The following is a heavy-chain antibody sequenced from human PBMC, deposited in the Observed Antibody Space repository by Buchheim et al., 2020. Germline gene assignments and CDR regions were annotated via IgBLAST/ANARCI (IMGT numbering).Heavy chain of an antibody. Sequence: EVQLVESGGGLVQPGGSLRLSCAASGFIFRRSWMSWVRQAPGKGLEWVANIKEDGSEKYYVDSVKGRFTISRDNARKSVFLQMNSLRVDDTAVYYCARYRDGYGYWGQGTL. D-gene: IGHD5-18*01. V-gene: IGHV3-7*01. CDR1: GFIFRRSW. J-gene: IGHJ4*02. CDR2: IKEDGSEK. CDR3: ARYRDGYGY.